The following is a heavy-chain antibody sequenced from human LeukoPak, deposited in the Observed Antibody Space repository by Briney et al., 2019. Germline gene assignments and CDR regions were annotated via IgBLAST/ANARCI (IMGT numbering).Heavy chain of an antibody. D-gene: IGHD1-1*01. CDR2: ISHDGNT. CDR3: ARAGPENLNWRSYIYF. V-gene: IGHV4-59*01. J-gene: IGHJ4*02. Sequence: SETLSLTCSVSGDSINKYFWSWLRQSPGKGLEWIGYISHDGNTNYHPSLKGRVTISLDKSNNQFSLRLNSVTAADTAVYYCARAGPENLNWRSYIYFWGQGILVTVSS. CDR1: GDSINKYF.